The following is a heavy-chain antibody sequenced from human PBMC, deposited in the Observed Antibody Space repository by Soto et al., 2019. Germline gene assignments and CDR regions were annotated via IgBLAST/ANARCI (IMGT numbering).Heavy chain of an antibody. CDR3: ARETGGATATLVYYYCDMDV. Sequence: QVQLVQSGAEVKRPGASVTVSCRSSGDTFNDYYIHWVRQAPGQGLEWMGWINPNGGVTKYAQKFQGWVSMTRDTSFRTVYIQLTRLRADDTAVYYLARETGGATATLVYYYCDMDVWRTGTTVTVSS. D-gene: IGHD7-27*01. V-gene: IGHV1-2*04. CDR2: INPNGGVT. CDR1: GDTFNDYY. J-gene: IGHJ6*03.